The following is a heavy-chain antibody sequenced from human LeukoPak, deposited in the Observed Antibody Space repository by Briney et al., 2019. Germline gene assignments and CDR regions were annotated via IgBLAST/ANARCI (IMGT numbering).Heavy chain of an antibody. J-gene: IGHJ4*02. CDR2: INPSNGGT. Sequence: ASVKVSCKTSGYTFSVYYIHWVRQAHGQGLEWMGWINPSNGGTNYAQKFQGRVTMSRDTSSSTAYMELSRLGYDDTAVYYCVSELFRYENWGPGTLVTVSS. CDR3: VSELFRYEN. V-gene: IGHV1-2*02. D-gene: IGHD3-9*01. CDR1: GYTFSVYY.